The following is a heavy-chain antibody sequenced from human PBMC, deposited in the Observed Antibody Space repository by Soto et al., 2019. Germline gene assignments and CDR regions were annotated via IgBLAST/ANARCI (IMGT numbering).Heavy chain of an antibody. D-gene: IGHD2-2*01. V-gene: IGHV3-30*18. CDR3: AKDLVVVVPGNYYYYGMDV. CDR2: ISYDGSNK. Sequence: PGGSLRLSCAASGFTFSSYGMHWVRQAPGKGLEWVAVISYDGSNKYYADSVKGRFTISRDNSKNTLYLQMNSLRAEDTAVYYCAKDLVVVVPGNYYYYGMDVWGQGTTVTVS. CDR1: GFTFSSYG. J-gene: IGHJ6*02.